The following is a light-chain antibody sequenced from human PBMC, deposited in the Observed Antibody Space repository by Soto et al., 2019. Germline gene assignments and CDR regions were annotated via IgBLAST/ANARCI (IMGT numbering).Light chain of an antibody. Sequence: QSAPTQPASASGSPGQSITISCTGASNDVGAYNYVSWYQQHAGEAPKLIIYDVNTRPSGVSDRFSGSKSGSTASLTSSGLQPEDEADYFCSSYTTSDTAVFGAGTKVTVL. CDR2: DVN. CDR3: SSYTTSDTAV. V-gene: IGLV2-14*01. CDR1: SNDVGAYNY. J-gene: IGLJ1*01.